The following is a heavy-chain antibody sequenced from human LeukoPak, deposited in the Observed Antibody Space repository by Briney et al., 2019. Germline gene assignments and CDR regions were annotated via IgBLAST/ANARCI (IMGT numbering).Heavy chain of an antibody. D-gene: IGHD6-13*01. V-gene: IGHV3-13*01. CDR3: ARAAYSSTWYSRYFDL. CDR2: IGTAGEI. CDR1: GFTFDDYA. Sequence: GGSLRLSCAASGFTFDDYAMHWVRHATGKGLEWVSGIGTAGEIYYPGSVKGRFTISRENAKNSLYLQMNSLRAGDTAVYYCARAAYSSTWYSRYFDLWGRGTLVTVSS. J-gene: IGHJ2*01.